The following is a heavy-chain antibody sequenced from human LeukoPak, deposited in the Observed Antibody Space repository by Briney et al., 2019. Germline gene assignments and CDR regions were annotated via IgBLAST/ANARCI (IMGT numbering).Heavy chain of an antibody. CDR1: GGSISSYY. V-gene: IGHV4-59*12. Sequence: SETLSLTCTVSGGSISSYYWSWIRQPPGKGLEWIGYIYYSGSTNYNPSLKSRVTISVDKSKNQFSLKLSSVTAADTAVYYCARVVFEFYYDSSGYFRAFDIWGQGTMVTVSS. CDR2: IYYSGST. J-gene: IGHJ3*02. D-gene: IGHD3-22*01. CDR3: ARVVFEFYYDSSGYFRAFDI.